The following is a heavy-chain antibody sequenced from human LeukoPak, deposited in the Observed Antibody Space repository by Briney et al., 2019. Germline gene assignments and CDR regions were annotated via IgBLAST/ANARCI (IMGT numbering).Heavy chain of an antibody. CDR1: GFTFSSYA. CDR2: ISYDGSNK. CDR3: ARGIEMATFYFDY. Sequence: GGSLRLSCAASGFTFSSYAMHWVRQAPDKGLEWVAVISYDGSNKYYADSVKGRFTISRDNSKNTLYLQMNSLRAEDTAVYYCARGIEMATFYFDYWGQGTLVTVSS. J-gene: IGHJ4*02. D-gene: IGHD5-24*01. V-gene: IGHV3-30-3*01.